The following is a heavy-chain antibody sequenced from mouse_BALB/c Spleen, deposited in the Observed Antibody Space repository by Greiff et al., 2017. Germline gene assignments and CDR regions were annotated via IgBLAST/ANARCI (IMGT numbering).Heavy chain of an antibody. V-gene: IGHV3-8*02. Sequence: EVKLVESGPSLVKPSQTLSLTCSVTGDSITSGYWNWIRKFPGNKLEYMGYISYSGSTYYNPSLKSRISITRDTSKNQYYLQLNSVTTEDTATYYCARRDYDYGAWFAYWGQGTLVTVSA. J-gene: IGHJ3*01. CDR1: GDSITSGY. D-gene: IGHD2-4*01. CDR3: ARRDYDYGAWFAY. CDR2: ISYSGST.